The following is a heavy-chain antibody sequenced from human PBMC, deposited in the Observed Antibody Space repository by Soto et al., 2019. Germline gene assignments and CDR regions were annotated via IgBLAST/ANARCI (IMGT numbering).Heavy chain of an antibody. J-gene: IGHJ4*02. V-gene: IGHV3-23*01. CDR1: GFTFSSYA. CDR2: ISGSGGST. Sequence: EVQLLESGGGLVQPGGSLRLSCAASGFTFSSYAMSWVRQAPGKGLEWVSAISGSGGSTYYADSVKGRFTISRDNCKNTLYLQTNSLRAEDTAVYYCAKVPTTVTTFDYWGQGTLVTVSS. CDR3: AKVPTTVTTFDY. D-gene: IGHD4-17*01.